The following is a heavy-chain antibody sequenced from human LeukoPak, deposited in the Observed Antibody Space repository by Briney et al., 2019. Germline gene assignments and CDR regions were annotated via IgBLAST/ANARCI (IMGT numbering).Heavy chain of an antibody. CDR1: GFTFSSYW. CDR2: INSDGSST. Sequence: PGGSLRLSCAASGFTFSSYWMHWVRHAPGKGLVWVSRINSDGSSTSYADSVKGRFTISRDNAKNTLYLQMNSLRVEDTAVYYCARDLPDSYGPEGNWYFDLWGRGTLVTVSS. V-gene: IGHV3-74*01. J-gene: IGHJ2*01. D-gene: IGHD5-18*01. CDR3: ARDLPDSYGPEGNWYFDL.